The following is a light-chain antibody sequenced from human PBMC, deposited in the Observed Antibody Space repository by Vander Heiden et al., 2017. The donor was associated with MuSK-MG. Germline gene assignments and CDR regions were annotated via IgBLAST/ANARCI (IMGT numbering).Light chain of an antibody. CDR1: QSVSTT. Sequence: IAMTQSPATLSLSPRETATLSCRASQSVSTTVAWYQQRRGQAPRLLISGASTRATGIPARFSGSGSGTEFTLTISSLQSDDFALYYCQQYNNWPLTFGGGTKVEIK. CDR3: QQYNNWPLT. CDR2: GAS. V-gene: IGKV3-15*01. J-gene: IGKJ4*01.